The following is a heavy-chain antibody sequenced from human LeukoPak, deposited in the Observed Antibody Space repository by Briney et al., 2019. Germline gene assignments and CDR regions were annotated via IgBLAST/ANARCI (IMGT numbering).Heavy chain of an antibody. D-gene: IGHD3-9*01. CDR2: IYYIGNT. CDR3: ARGLTGYRHDAFDI. V-gene: IGHV4-59*01. J-gene: IGHJ3*02. CDR1: GGSISSYY. Sequence: SETLSLTCTVSGGSISSYYWSWIRQPPGKGLEWIGYIYYIGNTNYNPSLKSRGTISVDTSKNQFSLKLSSVTAADTAVYYCARGLTGYRHDAFDIWGQGTMVTVSS.